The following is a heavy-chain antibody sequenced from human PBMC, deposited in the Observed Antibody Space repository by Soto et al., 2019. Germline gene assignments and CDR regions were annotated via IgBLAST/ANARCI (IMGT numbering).Heavy chain of an antibody. J-gene: IGHJ4*02. CDR2: IYYSGST. D-gene: IGHD3-22*01. CDR1: GGPISSGDYY. V-gene: IGHV4-30-4*01. CDR3: ARGSIRSRPYYYDSSGYA. Sequence: PSETLSLTCTVSGGPISSGDYYWSWIRQPPGRGLEWIGYIYYSGSTYYNPSLKSRVTISVDTSKNQFSLKLSSVTAADTAVYYCARGSIRSRPYYYDSSGYAWGQGTLVTVSS.